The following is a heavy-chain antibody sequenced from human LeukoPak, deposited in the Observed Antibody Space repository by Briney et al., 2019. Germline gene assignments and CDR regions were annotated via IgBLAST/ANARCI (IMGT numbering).Heavy chain of an antibody. J-gene: IGHJ4*02. CDR3: ARWAGTCTIASCYTPLDY. CDR2: IVPVFGTV. D-gene: IGHD2-2*02. CDR1: GGTFSNYG. Sequence: SVKVSCKAPGGTFSNYGFSWVRQAPEQGLEWMGGIVPVFGTVSYAQKFQGGVTISADDFTTTAYMELSSLRSEDTAVYYCARWAGTCTIASCYTPLDYWGQGTLVTVST. V-gene: IGHV1-69*13.